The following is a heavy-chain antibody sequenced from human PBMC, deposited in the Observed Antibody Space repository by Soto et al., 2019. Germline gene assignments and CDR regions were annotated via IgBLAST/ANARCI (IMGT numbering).Heavy chain of an antibody. D-gene: IGHD6-19*01. J-gene: IGHJ4*02. CDR1: GFTFSSYS. CDR2: ISSSSSYI. V-gene: IGHV3-21*01. CDR3: ARVRRAVAVYDY. Sequence: GGSLRLSCAASGFTFSSYSMNWVRQAPGKGLEWVSSISSSSSYIYYADSVKGRFTISRDNAKNSLYLQMNSLRAEDTAVYYCARVRRAVAVYDYWGQGTLVTVSS.